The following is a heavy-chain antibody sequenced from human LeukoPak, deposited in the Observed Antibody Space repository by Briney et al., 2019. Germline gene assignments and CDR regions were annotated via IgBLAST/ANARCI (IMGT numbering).Heavy chain of an antibody. CDR2: INSDGSAT. Sequence: GGSLRLSCAASGLPFSSYWMHWVRQVPGKGLLWVSRINSDGSATIYADSVRGRFTISRDNAKNTLYLQMSGLRVEDTAVYHCASDSPYYGMDVWGQGTTVTVSS. V-gene: IGHV3-74*01. CDR1: GLPFSSYW. J-gene: IGHJ6*02. CDR3: ASDSPYYGMDV.